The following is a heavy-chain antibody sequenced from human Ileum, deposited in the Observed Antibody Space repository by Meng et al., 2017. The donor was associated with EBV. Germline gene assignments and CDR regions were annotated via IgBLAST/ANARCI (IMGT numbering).Heavy chain of an antibody. CDR2: ISAYNGNT. CDR3: ARAGNGGSYYFTY. J-gene: IGHJ4*02. D-gene: IGHD1-26*01. CDR1: GYTFSNYG. Sequence: QLVQFGAEVKKPGDSVKVSCKASGYTFSNYGISWLRQAPGQGLEWMGWISAYNGNTNYAQNLQGRVTMTTDTSTGTAYMEVRSLRSDDTAVYYCARAGNGGSYYFTYWGQGTLVTVSS. V-gene: IGHV1-18*01.